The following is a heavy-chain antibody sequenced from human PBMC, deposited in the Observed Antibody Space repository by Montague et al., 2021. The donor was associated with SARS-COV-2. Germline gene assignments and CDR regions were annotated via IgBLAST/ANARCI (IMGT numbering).Heavy chain of an antibody. CDR1: GGSVSSSSYY. CDR2: IYYSGST. J-gene: IGHJ3*02. V-gene: IGHV4-39*07. CDR3: ARERRGRMLVVFRRHAFDI. Sequence: SETLSLTCTVSGGSVSSSSYYWGWIRQPPGKGLEWIGSIYYSGSTYYXXXLKSRVTISVDTSKNQFSLKLSSVTAADTAVYYCARERRGRMLVVFRRHAFDIWGQGKMVTVSS. D-gene: IGHD3-22*01.